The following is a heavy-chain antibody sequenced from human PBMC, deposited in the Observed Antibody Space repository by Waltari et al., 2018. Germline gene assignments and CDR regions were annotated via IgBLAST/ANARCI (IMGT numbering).Heavy chain of an antibody. D-gene: IGHD1-20*01. V-gene: IGHV4-39*01. Sequence: QLHLQESGPGLVKPSETLSLRCTVSGGFISNNNFFWAWIRQPPGKGLEWIGSIYSSGTTYYNPSLRSRVDISVDTSKNQFSLNLRSVTATDTAVFFCARHDNWNSVARFAPWGQGTLVTVSS. CDR2: IYSSGTT. CDR3: ARHDNWNSVARFAP. J-gene: IGHJ5*02. CDR1: GGFISNNNFF.